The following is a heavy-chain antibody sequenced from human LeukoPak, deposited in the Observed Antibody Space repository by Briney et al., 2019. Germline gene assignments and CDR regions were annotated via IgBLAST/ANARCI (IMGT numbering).Heavy chain of an antibody. Sequence: SETLSLTCTVSGGSISSGGYYWSWVRQLPGKGLEWIGYIYYSGGTYYNPSLKSRVAISVDTSKNQFSLKLSSVTAADTAVYYCARDRYYYDSGGYYDAFDIWGQGTMVTVSS. CDR1: GGSISSGGYY. V-gene: IGHV4-31*03. D-gene: IGHD3-22*01. J-gene: IGHJ3*02. CDR3: ARDRYYYDSGGYYDAFDI. CDR2: IYYSGGT.